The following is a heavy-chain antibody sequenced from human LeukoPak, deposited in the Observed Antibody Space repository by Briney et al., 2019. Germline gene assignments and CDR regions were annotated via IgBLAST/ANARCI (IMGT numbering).Heavy chain of an antibody. CDR2: IYPGDSDT. J-gene: IGHJ3*02. Sequence: GESLKISCKASGYTFTNYWIGWVRQMPGKGLEWMGIIYPGDSDTRYSPSFQGQVTISADKSISTAYLQWSSLKASDTAMYYCARQDTAMAQDAFDIWGQGTMVTVSS. CDR3: ARQDTAMAQDAFDI. V-gene: IGHV5-51*01. CDR1: GYTFTNYW. D-gene: IGHD5-18*01.